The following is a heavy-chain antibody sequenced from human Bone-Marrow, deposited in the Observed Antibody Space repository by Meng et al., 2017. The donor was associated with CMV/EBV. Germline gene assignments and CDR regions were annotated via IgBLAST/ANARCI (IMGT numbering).Heavy chain of an antibody. CDR3: AREYRITIFGVVPYYYGMDV. CDR1: GFTFSGYW. D-gene: IGHD3-3*01. J-gene: IGHJ6*02. CDR2: IKQDGSEK. Sequence: GGSLRLSCAASGFTFSGYWMKWVRQAPGKGLEWVANIKQDGSEKYYVDSVKGRFTISRDNAKNSLYLQMNSLRAEDTAVYYCAREYRITIFGVVPYYYGMDVWGQGTTVTVSS. V-gene: IGHV3-7*01.